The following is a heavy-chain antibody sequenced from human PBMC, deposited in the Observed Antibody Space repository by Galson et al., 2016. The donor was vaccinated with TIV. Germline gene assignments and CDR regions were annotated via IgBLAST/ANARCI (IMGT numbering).Heavy chain of an antibody. Sequence: SVKVSCKASGYRFIGYYIHWVRQAPGRGPEWVGCINPGNGDTKYAQIFQGSVTLTWDTSVSTAYMELTSLRSDDTAVYFCAKESDWGVAEFDFWGRGTPVSVSS. J-gene: IGHJ4*02. V-gene: IGHV1-2*02. CDR3: AKESDWGVAEFDF. CDR1: GYRFIGYY. D-gene: IGHD2-21*01. CDR2: INPGNGDT.